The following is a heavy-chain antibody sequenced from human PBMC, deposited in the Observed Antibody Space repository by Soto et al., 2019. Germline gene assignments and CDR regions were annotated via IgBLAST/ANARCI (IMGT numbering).Heavy chain of an antibody. D-gene: IGHD6-13*01. CDR2: IIPILGIA. Sequence: SAKVSCKASGGTFSSYTISWVRQAPGQGLEWMGRIIPILGIANYAQKFQGRVTITADKSTSTAYMELSSLRSEDTAVYYCARDPQQLVRGWFDPWGQGTLVTVSS. J-gene: IGHJ5*02. V-gene: IGHV1-69*04. CDR3: ARDPQQLVRGWFDP. CDR1: GGTFSSYT.